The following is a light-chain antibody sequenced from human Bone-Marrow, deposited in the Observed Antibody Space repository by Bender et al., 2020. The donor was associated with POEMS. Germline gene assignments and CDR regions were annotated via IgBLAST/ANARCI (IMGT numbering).Light chain of an antibody. Sequence: SYELTQPPSVSVSPGQTASITCSADKLGDQSVCWYQQKPGQSPVLVIYQDFKRPSGIPERFLGSNSGTTATLTISGTQAMDEADYYCQAWDGSTVVFGGGTKLTVL. CDR1: KLGDQS. V-gene: IGLV3-1*01. J-gene: IGLJ2*01. CDR2: QDF. CDR3: QAWDGSTVV.